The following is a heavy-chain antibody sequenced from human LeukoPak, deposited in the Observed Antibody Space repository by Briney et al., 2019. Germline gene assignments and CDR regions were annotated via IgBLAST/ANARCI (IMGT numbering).Heavy chain of an antibody. CDR3: AKCWTYYDFWSGYF. Sequence: PGGSLRLSCAASGFTFSSYGMHCVRQAPGKGLEWVAVIWYDGSNKYYADSVKGRFTISRDNSKNTLYLQMNSLRAEDTAVYYCAKCWTYYDFWSGYFRGQGTLVTVSS. V-gene: IGHV3-33*06. CDR2: IWYDGSNK. J-gene: IGHJ4*02. D-gene: IGHD3-3*01. CDR1: GFTFSSYG.